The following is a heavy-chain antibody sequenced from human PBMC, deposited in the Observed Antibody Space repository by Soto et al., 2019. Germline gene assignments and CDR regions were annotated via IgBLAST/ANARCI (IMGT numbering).Heavy chain of an antibody. CDR1: GGSISSYY. Sequence: QVQLQESGPGLVKPSETLSLTCTVSGGSISSYYWSWIRQPPGKGLEWLGYIYYSGSTNYNPTLKRRVTISVDTSKNQFSLKLSSVTAADTAVYYCASRAVRSGWYDSFDYWGQGTLVTVSS. V-gene: IGHV4-59*01. J-gene: IGHJ4*02. CDR2: IYYSGST. CDR3: ASRAVRSGWYDSFDY. D-gene: IGHD6-19*01.